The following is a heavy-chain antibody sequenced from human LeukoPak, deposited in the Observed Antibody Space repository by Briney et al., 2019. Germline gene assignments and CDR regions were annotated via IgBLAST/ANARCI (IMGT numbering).Heavy chain of an antibody. D-gene: IGHD6-13*01. CDR2: INPNSGGT. J-gene: IGHJ4*02. V-gene: IGHV1-2*02. CDR3: ARDRYLGYSSSWYYDY. Sequence: ASVTVSFKASGYTFTVYYMHWVRQAPGQGLEWMGWINPNSGGTNYAQKFQGRVTMTRDTSISTAYMELSRLRSDDTAVYYCARDRYLGYSSSWYYDYWGQGTLVTVSS. CDR1: GYTFTVYY.